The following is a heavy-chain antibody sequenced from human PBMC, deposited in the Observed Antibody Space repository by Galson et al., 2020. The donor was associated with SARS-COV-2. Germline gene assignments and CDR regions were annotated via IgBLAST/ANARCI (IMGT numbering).Heavy chain of an antibody. J-gene: IGHJ1*01. CDR2: IHPSGGAT. CDR1: GYTFIIHD. D-gene: IGHD6-25*01. Sequence: ASVKVSCKLSGYTFIIHDMHWVRQAPGRGLEWMGMIHPSGGATSYAQKFQGRVSMTRDTSTTTVHMELSSLRSEDTAVYYCTQTGYSTGDFQHWGQGTLVTVSS. V-gene: IGHV1-46*03. CDR3: TQTGYSTGDFQH.